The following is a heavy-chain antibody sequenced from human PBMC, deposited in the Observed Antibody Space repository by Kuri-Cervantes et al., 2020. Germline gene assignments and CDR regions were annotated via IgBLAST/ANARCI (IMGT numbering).Heavy chain of an antibody. D-gene: IGHD1-14*01. CDR2: ISYDGSKT. CDR3: ARDIFANGLHWETTYYYFDY. CDR1: GLTLSNYG. Sequence: GGSLRLSCAASGLTLSNYGMHWVRQAPGKGLEWVATISYDGSKTYYGNSVKGRFTISRDNAKNSLYLQMNSLRAEDTAVYYCARDIFANGLHWETTYYYFDYWGQGTLVTVSS. V-gene: IGHV3-30*03. J-gene: IGHJ4*02.